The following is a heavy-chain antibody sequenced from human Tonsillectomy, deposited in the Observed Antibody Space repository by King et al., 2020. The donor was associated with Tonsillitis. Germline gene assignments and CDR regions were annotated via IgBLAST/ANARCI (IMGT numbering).Heavy chain of an antibody. CDR2: ISFDGSNK. V-gene: IGHV3-30*18. CDR3: ANVGLGYCSSTSCYTFFDY. CDR1: GFTFSSYG. Sequence: VQLVESGGGVVQPGRSLRLSCAASGFTFSSYGMHWVRQAPGKGLEWVAVISFDGSNKYYADSVKGRFTVSRDNSKNTLYLQMNSQRAEDTAVYYCANVGLGYCSSTSCYTFFDYWGQGTLVTVSS. J-gene: IGHJ4*02. D-gene: IGHD2-2*02.